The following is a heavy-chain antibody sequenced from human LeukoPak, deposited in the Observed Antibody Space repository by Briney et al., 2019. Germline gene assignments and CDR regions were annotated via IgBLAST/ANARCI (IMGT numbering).Heavy chain of an antibody. CDR2: IYSGGST. Sequence: GGSLGLSCAVSGFTVSSNYMSWVRQAPGKGLERVSVIYSGGSTYYADSVKGRFTISRDNSKNTLYLQMNSLRAEDTAVYYCYSMIVVEIRVINDYWGQGTLVTVSS. V-gene: IGHV3-66*01. CDR3: YSMIVVEIRVINDY. CDR1: GFTVSSNY. D-gene: IGHD3-22*01. J-gene: IGHJ4*02.